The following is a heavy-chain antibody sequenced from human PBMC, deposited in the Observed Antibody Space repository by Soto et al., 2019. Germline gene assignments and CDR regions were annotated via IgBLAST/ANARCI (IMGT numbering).Heavy chain of an antibody. J-gene: IGHJ4*02. Sequence: PGGSLRLSCSASGFTFSSYAMSWVRQAPGKGLEWVSAISGSGGSTYYADSVKGRFTISRDNSKNTLYLQMNSLRAEDTAVYYCAKRLHYGDYAYFDYWGQGTLVTVSS. CDR2: ISGSGGST. CDR1: GFTFSSYA. V-gene: IGHV3-23*01. D-gene: IGHD4-17*01. CDR3: AKRLHYGDYAYFDY.